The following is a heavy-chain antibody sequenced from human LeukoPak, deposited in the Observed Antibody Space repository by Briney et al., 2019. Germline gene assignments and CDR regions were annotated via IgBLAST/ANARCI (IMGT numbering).Heavy chain of an antibody. V-gene: IGHV1-46*01. J-gene: IGHJ4*02. CDR3: ARDSEQFLSGNYHGSLDY. CDR2: INPSGGST. D-gene: IGHD1-26*01. CDR1: GYTFTNYY. Sequence: ASVKVSCKASGYTFTNYYVHWVRQAPGQGLEWMGIINPSGGSTSYPQKFQGRVTMTRDMSTSTVYMGLSSLRSEDTAVYYCARDSEQFLSGNYHGSLDYWGQGTLVTVSS.